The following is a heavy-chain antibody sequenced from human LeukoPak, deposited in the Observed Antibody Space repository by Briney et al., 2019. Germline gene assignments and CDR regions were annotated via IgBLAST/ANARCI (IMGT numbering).Heavy chain of an antibody. Sequence: SETLSLTCTVSGGSISSYYWSWIRQPAGKGLEWIGRIYTSGSTNYNPPLKSRVTMSVDTSKNQFSLKLGSVTAADTAVYYCAREAVGPGGDSSGWFDPWGQGTLVTVSS. CDR3: AREAVGPGGDSSGWFDP. D-gene: IGHD2-21*02. CDR2: IYTSGST. CDR1: GGSISSYY. V-gene: IGHV4-4*07. J-gene: IGHJ5*02.